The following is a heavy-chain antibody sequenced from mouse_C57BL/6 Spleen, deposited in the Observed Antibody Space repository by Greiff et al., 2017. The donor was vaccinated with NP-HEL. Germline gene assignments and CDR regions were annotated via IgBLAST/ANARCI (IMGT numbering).Heavy chain of an antibody. J-gene: IGHJ4*01. CDR3: ARYSRNAMDY. CDR2: IDPSDSYT. D-gene: IGHD3-3*01. Sequence: VQLQQSGAELVMPGASVKLSCKASGYTFTSYWMHWVKQRPGQGLEWIGEIDPSDSYTNYNQKFKGKSTLTVDKSSSTAYMQLSSLTSEDSAVYYCARYSRNAMDYWGQGTSVTVSS. V-gene: IGHV1-69*01. CDR1: GYTFTSYW.